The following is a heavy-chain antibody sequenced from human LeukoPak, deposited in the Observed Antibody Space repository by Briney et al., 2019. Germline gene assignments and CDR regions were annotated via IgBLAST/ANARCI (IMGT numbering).Heavy chain of an antibody. V-gene: IGHV3-53*05. D-gene: IGHD3-3*01. J-gene: IGHJ4*02. CDR3: AKGHFGAGHY. CDR1: GFTVSSNY. Sequence: GGSLRLSCAASGFTVSSNYMNWVRQAPGKGLEWVSVIYSGGSTYYTDSVKGRFTISRDNSKNSLYLHMNSLRNEDTALYYCAKGHFGAGHYWGQGTLVTVSS. CDR2: IYSGGST.